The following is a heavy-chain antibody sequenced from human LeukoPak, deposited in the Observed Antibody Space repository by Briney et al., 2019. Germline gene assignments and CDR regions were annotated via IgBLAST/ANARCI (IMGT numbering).Heavy chain of an antibody. V-gene: IGHV4-61*02. CDR1: GGSISSGSYY. CDR3: ARVRPWAFDT. Sequence: SETLSLTCTVSGGSISSGSYYWSWIRQPAGKGLEWIGRIYTSGSTNYNPSLKSRVTISVDTSKNQFSLKLSSVTAADTAVYYCARVRPWAFDTWGQGTMVTVSS. J-gene: IGHJ3*02. CDR2: IYTSGST.